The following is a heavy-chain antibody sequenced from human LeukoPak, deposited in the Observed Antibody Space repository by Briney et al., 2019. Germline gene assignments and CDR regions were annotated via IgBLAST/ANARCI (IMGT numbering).Heavy chain of an antibody. J-gene: IGHJ6*03. CDR3: TTGIRGNNYYYYMDV. Sequence: PGGSLRLSCAASGFTFSSYAMSWVRQAPGKGLEWVGRIKSKTDGGTTDYAAPVKGRFTISRDDSKNTLYLQMNSLKTEDTAVYYCTTGIRGNNYYYYMDVWGKGTTVTVSS. V-gene: IGHV3-15*01. D-gene: IGHD4-23*01. CDR1: GFTFSSYA. CDR2: IKSKTDGGTT.